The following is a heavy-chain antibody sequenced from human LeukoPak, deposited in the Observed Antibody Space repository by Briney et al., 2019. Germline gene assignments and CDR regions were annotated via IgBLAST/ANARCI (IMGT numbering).Heavy chain of an antibody. CDR1: GGTFSSYA. J-gene: IGHJ4*02. Sequence: ASVKVSCKASGGTFSSYAISWVRQAPGQGLEWMGGIIPIFGTANYAQKFQGRVTITADESTSTAYMELSSLRSEDTAVYYCARDRRHGDYSADYWGQGTLVTASS. D-gene: IGHD4-17*01. CDR2: IIPIFGTA. V-gene: IGHV1-69*13. CDR3: ARDRRHGDYSADY.